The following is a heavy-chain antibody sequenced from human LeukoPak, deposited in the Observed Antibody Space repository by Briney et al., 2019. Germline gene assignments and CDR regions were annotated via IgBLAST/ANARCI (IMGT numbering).Heavy chain of an antibody. CDR2: IWYDGSNK. CDR1: GFTFSSYG. CDR3: AKVRGALRDGYNYYYYYYMDV. J-gene: IGHJ6*03. V-gene: IGHV3-33*06. Sequence: GGSLRLSCAASGFTFSSYGMHWVRQAPGKGLEWLAVIWYDGSNKYYADSVKGRFTISRDNSKNTLYLQMNSLRAEDTAVYYCAKVRGALRDGYNYYYYYYMDVWGKGTTVTVSS. D-gene: IGHD5-24*01.